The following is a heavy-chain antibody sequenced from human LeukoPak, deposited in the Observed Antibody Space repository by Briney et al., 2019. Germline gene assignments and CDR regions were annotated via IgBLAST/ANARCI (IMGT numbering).Heavy chain of an antibody. D-gene: IGHD3-3*01. V-gene: IGHV3-7*01. CDR2: IKQDGSEK. CDR3: ARDFSEGFWSGYFDY. Sequence: VESLGLSCTASGFIFSSYYLTWVRQAPGKGLEWVANIKQDGSEKMYVDSVKGRFTLSRDNAKNSVYLQMNSLRAEDTAVYYCARDFSEGFWSGYFDYWGQGTLVTVSS. CDR1: GFIFSSYY. J-gene: IGHJ4*02.